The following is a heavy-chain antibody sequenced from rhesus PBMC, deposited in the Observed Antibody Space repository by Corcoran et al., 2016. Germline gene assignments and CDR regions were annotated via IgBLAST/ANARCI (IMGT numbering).Heavy chain of an antibody. V-gene: IGHV4-160*01. J-gene: IGHJ2*01. D-gene: IGHD3-22*01. CDR3: ARWVHWSDYYPETCYFDI. Sequence: QVQLQESGPGLVKPSETLSLTCAVSGGSISSNYWSWIRQAPGKGLEGIGRIYGSGGSTDYTPALKSRVTISTDKSKNQFSLNLCSVPAASTAVYYCARWVHWSDYYPETCYFDIWGPGTPIPISS. CDR1: GGSISSNY. CDR2: IYGSGGST.